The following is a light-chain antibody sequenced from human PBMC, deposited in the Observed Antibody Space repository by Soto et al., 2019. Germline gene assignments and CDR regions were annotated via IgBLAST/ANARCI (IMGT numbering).Light chain of an antibody. CDR2: EVS. V-gene: IGLV2-23*02. CDR1: SSDIGSSYH. J-gene: IGLJ3*02. Sequence: QSVLTQPASVSGSPGQSITISCTGSSSDIGSSYHVSWYQQHPGKAPKLMISEVSRRPSEISSRFSGSKSGNTASLTISGLQAEDEADYYCCSYAGSLTWVFGGGTKVTVL. CDR3: CSYAGSLTWV.